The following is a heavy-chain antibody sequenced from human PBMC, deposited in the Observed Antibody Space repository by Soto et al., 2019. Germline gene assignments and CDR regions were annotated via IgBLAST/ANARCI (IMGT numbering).Heavy chain of an antibody. J-gene: IGHJ5*02. CDR3: GRIAAAGKGGGWFDP. D-gene: IGHD6-13*01. CDR1: GGSISSGGYY. Sequence: KTSETLSLTCTVPGGSISSGGYYWSWIRQHPGKGLEWIGYIYYSGSTYYNPSLKSRVTISVDTSKNQFSLKLSSVTAADTAVYYCGRIAAAGKGGGWFDPWGQGTLVTVSS. CDR2: IYYSGST. V-gene: IGHV4-31*03.